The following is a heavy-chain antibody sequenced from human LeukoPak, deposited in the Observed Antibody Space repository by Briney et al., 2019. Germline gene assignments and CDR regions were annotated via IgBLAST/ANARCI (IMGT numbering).Heavy chain of an antibody. CDR1: GFTFSSYA. CDR3: AKDLGGNYYDSSGYYDPSYYYYGMDV. J-gene: IGHJ6*02. D-gene: IGHD3-22*01. V-gene: IGHV3-23*01. CDR2: ISGSGGST. Sequence: GGSLRPSCAASGFTFSSYAMSWVRQAPGKGLEWVSAISGSGGSTYYADSVKGRFTISRDNSKNTLYLQMNSLRAEDTAVYYCAKDLGGNYYDSSGYYDPSYYYYGMDVWGQGTTVTVSS.